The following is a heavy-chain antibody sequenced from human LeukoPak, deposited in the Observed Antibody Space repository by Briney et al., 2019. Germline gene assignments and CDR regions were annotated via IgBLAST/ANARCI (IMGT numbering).Heavy chain of an antibody. D-gene: IGHD6-13*01. CDR1: GYTFDTYG. Sequence: AASVKVSCKASGYTFDTYGISWVRHAPGQGLEWMGWISAYNGNTNYAQKLQGRVTMTTDTSTSTAYMELRSLRSDNTAVYYCARDPSMAAAAPLGGMDVWGQGTTVTVSS. V-gene: IGHV1-18*01. CDR2: ISAYNGNT. CDR3: ARDPSMAAAAPLGGMDV. J-gene: IGHJ6*02.